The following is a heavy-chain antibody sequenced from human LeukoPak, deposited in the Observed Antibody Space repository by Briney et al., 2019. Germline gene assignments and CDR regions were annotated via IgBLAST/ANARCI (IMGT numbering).Heavy chain of an antibody. CDR3: ARDRGDYDILTGYYPGHYFDY. V-gene: IGHV1-2*02. CDR2: INPNSGGT. D-gene: IGHD3-9*01. Sequence: ASVKVSCKASGYTFTGYYMHWVRQAPGQGLEWMGWINPNSGGTNYAQKFQGRVTITTDESTSTAYMELSSLRSEDTAVYYCARDRGDYDILTGYYPGHYFDYWGQGTLVTVSS. CDR1: GYTFTGYY. J-gene: IGHJ4*02.